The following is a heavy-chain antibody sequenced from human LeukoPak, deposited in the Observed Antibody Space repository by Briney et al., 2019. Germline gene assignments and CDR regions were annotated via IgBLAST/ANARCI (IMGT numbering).Heavy chain of an antibody. CDR2: IYRSGST. CDR1: GGSISNYY. Sequence: PSETLSLTCTVSGGSISNYYWSWIRQPAGKGLEWIGRIYRSGSTNYNPSLKSRVTMSVDTSKNQFSLKLKSVTAADTAVYYCARAHGSGSYYTRHYYFDYWGQGTLVTVSS. CDR3: ARAHGSGSYYTRHYYFDY. J-gene: IGHJ4*02. V-gene: IGHV4-4*07. D-gene: IGHD3-10*01.